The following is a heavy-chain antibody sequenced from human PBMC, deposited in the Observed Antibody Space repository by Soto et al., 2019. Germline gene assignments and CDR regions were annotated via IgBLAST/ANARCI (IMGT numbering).Heavy chain of an antibody. CDR3: AINADV. V-gene: IGHV4-59*08. CDR1: GASISGHF. J-gene: IGHJ6*02. CDR2: IYNSGS. Sequence: SETLSLTCTVSGASISGHFWSWIRQPPGKGLGWIAYIYNSGSSYNPSLKSRVTISVDTSKNQLSLKLSSVISADSAVYYCAINADVWGQGTTVTVSS.